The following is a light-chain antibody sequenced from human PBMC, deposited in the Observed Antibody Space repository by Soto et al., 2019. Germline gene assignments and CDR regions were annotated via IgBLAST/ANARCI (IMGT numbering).Light chain of an antibody. CDR3: QSADSSGTYVV. CDR1: ALPKQY. J-gene: IGLJ2*01. Sequence: SYERTQPPSVSVSPGQTARSTCSGDALPKQYAYWYQQKPGQAPVLVIYKDSERPSGIPERFSGSSSGTTVTLTISGVQAEDEADYYCQSADSSGTYVVFGGGTKLTVL. CDR2: KDS. V-gene: IGLV3-25*03.